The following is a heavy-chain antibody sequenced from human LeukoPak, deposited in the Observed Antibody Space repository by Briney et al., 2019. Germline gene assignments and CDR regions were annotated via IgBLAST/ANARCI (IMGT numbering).Heavy chain of an antibody. V-gene: IGHV1-69*13. Sequence: SVKVSCKASGGTFSSYAIRWVRQAPGQGLEWMGGIIPIFGTANYAQKFQGRVTITADESTSTAYMELSSLRSEDTAVYYCARGTDSDIDYYYYYGMDVWGQGTTVTVSS. J-gene: IGHJ6*02. CDR1: GGTFSSYA. CDR3: ARGTDSDIDYYYYYGMDV. D-gene: IGHD1-14*01. CDR2: IIPIFGTA.